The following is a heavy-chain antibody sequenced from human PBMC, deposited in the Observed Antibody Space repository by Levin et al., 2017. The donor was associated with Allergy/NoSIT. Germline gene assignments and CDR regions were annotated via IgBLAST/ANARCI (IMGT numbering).Heavy chain of an antibody. CDR3: ARDLDVAAAGGFDY. CDR2: ISYDGSNK. J-gene: IGHJ4*02. CDR1: GFTFSSYA. D-gene: IGHD6-13*01. Sequence: PGGSLRLSCAASGFTFSSYAMHWVRQAPGKGLEWVAVISYDGSNKYYADSVKGRFTISRDNSKNTLYLQMNSLRAEDTAVYYCARDLDVAAAGGFDYWGQGTLVTVSS. V-gene: IGHV3-30-3*01.